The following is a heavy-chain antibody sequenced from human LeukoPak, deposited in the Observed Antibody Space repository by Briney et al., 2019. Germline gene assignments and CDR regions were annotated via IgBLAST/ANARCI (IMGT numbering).Heavy chain of an antibody. CDR3: AKDRDMTTVTILGY. CDR1: GGSFSGYY. Sequence: PSETLSLTCAVYGGSFSGYYWSWIRQPPGKGLEWIGEINHSGSTNYNPSLKSRVTISVDTSKNQFSLKLSSVTAEDTALYYCAKDRDMTTVTILGYWGQGTLVTVSS. D-gene: IGHD4-17*01. V-gene: IGHV4-34*01. J-gene: IGHJ4*02. CDR2: INHSGST.